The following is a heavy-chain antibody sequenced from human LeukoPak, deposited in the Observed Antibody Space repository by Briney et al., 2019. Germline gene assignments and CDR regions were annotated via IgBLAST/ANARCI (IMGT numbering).Heavy chain of an antibody. CDR1: GYTFNTYG. J-gene: IGHJ4*02. Sequence: GASVKVSCKASGYTFNTYGISWVRQAPGQGLEWMGWTSTYNGDTSYVRNLQGRVTMTTDTSTSTAYMELMSLRSDDTAVYYCLRDAQRPRLTPDYWGQGTLVTVSS. D-gene: IGHD6-25*01. V-gene: IGHV1-18*01. CDR3: LRDAQRPRLTPDY. CDR2: TSTYNGDT.